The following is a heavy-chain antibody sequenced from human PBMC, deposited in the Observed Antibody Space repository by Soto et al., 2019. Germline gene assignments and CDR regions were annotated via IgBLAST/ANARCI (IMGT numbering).Heavy chain of an antibody. D-gene: IGHD4-17*01. CDR1: GYTFTSYG. Sequence: QVQLVQSGAEVKKPGASVKVSCKASGYTFTSYGISWVRQAPGQGLEWMGWISAYNGNTNYAQKLQGRVTMTTDTSTSTAYMKLRSLRSDDTAVYSCAIWSPGYDYGRRGGYYYYGMDVWGQRTTVTVSS. J-gene: IGHJ6*02. CDR3: AIWSPGYDYGRRGGYYYYGMDV. CDR2: ISAYNGNT. V-gene: IGHV1-18*01.